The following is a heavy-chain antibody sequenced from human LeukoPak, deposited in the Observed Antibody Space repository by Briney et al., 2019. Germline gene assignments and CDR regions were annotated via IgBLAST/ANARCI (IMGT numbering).Heavy chain of an antibody. J-gene: IGHJ4*02. V-gene: IGHV3-30-3*01. CDR2: ISYDGSNK. D-gene: IGHD5-18*01. CDR1: GFTFSSYW. CDR3: AQVSGYSYY. Sequence: PGGSLRFSCAASGFTFSSYWMSWVRQAPGKGLEWVAVISYDGSNKYYADSVKGRLTISRDNSKNTLYLQMNSLRAEDTAVYYCAQVSGYSYYWGQGTLVTVSS.